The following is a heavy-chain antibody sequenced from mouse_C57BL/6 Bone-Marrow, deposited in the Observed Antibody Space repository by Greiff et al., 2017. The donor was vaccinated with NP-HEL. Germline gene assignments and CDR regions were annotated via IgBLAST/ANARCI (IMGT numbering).Heavy chain of an antibody. CDR1: GYSITSGYY. CDR2: ISYDGSN. V-gene: IGHV3-6*01. D-gene: IGHD1-1*01. Sequence: VQLKESGPGLVKPSQSLSLTCSVTGYSITSGYYWNWIRQFPGNKLEWMGYISYDGSNNYNPSLKNRISITRDTSKNQFFLKLNSVTTEDTATYYCARGGHYYGSSTFAYWGQGTLVTVSA. J-gene: IGHJ3*01. CDR3: ARGGHYYGSSTFAY.